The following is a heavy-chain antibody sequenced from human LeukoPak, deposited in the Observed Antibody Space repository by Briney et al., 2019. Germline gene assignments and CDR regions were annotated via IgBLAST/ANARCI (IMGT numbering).Heavy chain of an antibody. CDR1: GGSISSSSYY. Sequence: SETLSLTCTVSGGSISSSSYYWGWIRQPPGKGLEWIGSIYYSGRTYYNPSLKSRVTISVDTSKNQFSLKLSSVTAADTAVYYCARVIAAAGTGMDVWGQGTTVTVSS. J-gene: IGHJ6*02. CDR3: ARVIAAAGTGMDV. V-gene: IGHV4-39*07. CDR2: IYYSGRT. D-gene: IGHD6-13*01.